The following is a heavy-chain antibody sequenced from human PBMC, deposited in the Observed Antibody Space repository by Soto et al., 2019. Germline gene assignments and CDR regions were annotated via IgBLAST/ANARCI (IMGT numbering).Heavy chain of an antibody. CDR3: ASGGGYFSSPRYHLGF. Sequence: ASVKVSCKASGYTFTGYYMHWVRQAPGQGLEWMGWINPNSGDTNYAQKLQGRVTVTRDTSITTVYMELSGLRSDDTAVYYCASGGGYFSSPRYHLGFWGQGTLVTVSS. CDR2: INPNSGDT. J-gene: IGHJ4*02. V-gene: IGHV1-2*02. D-gene: IGHD6-6*01. CDR1: GYTFTGYY.